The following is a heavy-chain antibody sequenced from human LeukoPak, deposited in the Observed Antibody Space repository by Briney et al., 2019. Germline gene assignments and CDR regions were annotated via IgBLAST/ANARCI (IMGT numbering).Heavy chain of an antibody. V-gene: IGHV1-18*01. CDR2: ISALTGDT. Sequence: ASVKVSCRASGYNFNEFGVTWVRQARGQGLEWMGWISALTGDTNYAQKFQGRLTMTTDTSTDTAYMEMRGLRSDDTAVYYCAREATVRAFDPWGQGTLVVVSS. CDR1: GYNFNEFG. J-gene: IGHJ5*02. CDR3: AREATVRAFDP.